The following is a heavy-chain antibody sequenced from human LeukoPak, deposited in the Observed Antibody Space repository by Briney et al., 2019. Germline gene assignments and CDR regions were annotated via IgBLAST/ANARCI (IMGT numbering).Heavy chain of an antibody. V-gene: IGHV3-7*04. CDR2: IKQDGSKK. CDR1: GFPFSSYW. Sequence: GGSLRLSCVASGFPFSSYWMTWVRRAPGKGLEWVANIKQDGSKKSYVDSVKGRFTISRDNAKNSLYLQMNSLRAEDTAIYYCTRVGYIDEGIDYWGQGILVTVSS. J-gene: IGHJ4*02. D-gene: IGHD5-24*01. CDR3: TRVGYIDEGIDY.